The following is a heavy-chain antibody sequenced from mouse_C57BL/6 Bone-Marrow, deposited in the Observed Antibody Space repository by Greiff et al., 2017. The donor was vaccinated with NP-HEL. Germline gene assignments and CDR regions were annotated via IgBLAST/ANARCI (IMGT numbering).Heavy chain of an antibody. J-gene: IGHJ3*01. V-gene: IGHV1-53*01. CDR1: VFTFTSYW. Sequence: QVQLQQSGTELVKPGASLKLSCTASVFTFTSYWLHWVHQRPGQGLEWLGNINPSNGGPYYNEKFKSKATLTVDKSSSTAYMQLSSLTSEDSAVYYCGGSFAYWGQGTLVTVSA. CDR3: GGSFAY. CDR2: INPSNGGP.